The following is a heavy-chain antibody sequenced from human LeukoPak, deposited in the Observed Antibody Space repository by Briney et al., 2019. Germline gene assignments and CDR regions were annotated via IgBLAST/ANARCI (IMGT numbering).Heavy chain of an antibody. CDR2: ISGSGGST. CDR1: GFTFSSYA. Sequence: PGGSLRLSCAGSGFTFSSYAMSWVRPAAGEWQGWGSAISGSGGSTYYADSVKGRFTISRDNSKNTLYLQMNSLRAEDTAVYYCAKVPPPTYGDQDDYWGQGTLVTVSS. D-gene: IGHD4-17*01. CDR3: AKVPPPTYGDQDDY. V-gene: IGHV3-23*01. J-gene: IGHJ4*02.